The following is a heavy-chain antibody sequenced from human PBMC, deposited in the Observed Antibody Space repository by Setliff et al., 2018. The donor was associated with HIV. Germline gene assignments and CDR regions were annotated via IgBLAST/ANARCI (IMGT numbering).Heavy chain of an antibody. V-gene: IGHV1-18*01. CDR2: ISGHNGNT. D-gene: IGHD6-13*01. Sequence: ASVKVSCKASGYIFGNYGINWVRQAPGQGLEWMGWISGHNGNTNSAQKVQGRVIMTTDTSTSTAYMELSSLRSEDTAVYYCAINYAKLVLDAFDIWGQGTMVTVSS. J-gene: IGHJ3*02. CDR1: GYIFGNYG. CDR3: AINYAKLVLDAFDI.